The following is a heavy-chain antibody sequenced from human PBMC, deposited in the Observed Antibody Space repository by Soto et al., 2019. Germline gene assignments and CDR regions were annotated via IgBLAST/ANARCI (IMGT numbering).Heavy chain of an antibody. CDR2: INPSGGST. CDR1: GYTFTSEY. CDR3: AREPEGGNSSDY. D-gene: IGHD2-21*02. Sequence: ASLKVSCKASGYTFTSEYMHWLREAPGQGLEWMGIINPSGGSTSYAQKFQGRVTMTRDTSTSTVYMELSSLRSEDTAVYYCAREPEGGNSSDYWGQGTLVTVSS. V-gene: IGHV1-46*01. J-gene: IGHJ4*02.